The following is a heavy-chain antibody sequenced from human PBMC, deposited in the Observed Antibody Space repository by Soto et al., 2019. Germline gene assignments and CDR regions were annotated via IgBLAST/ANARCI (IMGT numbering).Heavy chain of an antibody. CDR2: INPNSGGT. J-gene: IGHJ3*02. D-gene: IGHD2-15*01. CDR3: ARAPIVVVVAATPPDAFDI. CDR1: GGTFSSYA. V-gene: IGHV1-2*04. Sequence: GASVKVSCKASGGTFSSYAISWVRQAPGQGLEWMGWINPNSGGTNYAQKFQGWVTMTRDTSISTAYMELSRLRSDDTAVYYCARAPIVVVVAATPPDAFDIWGQGTMVTVSS.